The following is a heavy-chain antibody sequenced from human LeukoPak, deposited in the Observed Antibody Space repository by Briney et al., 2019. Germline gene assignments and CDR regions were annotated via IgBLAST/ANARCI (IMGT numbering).Heavy chain of an antibody. Sequence: QTGGSLRLSCAASGFTLSSYAMSWVRQAPGKGLEWVSAISGSGGSTYYADSVKGRFTISRDNSKNTLYLQMNSLRAEDTAVYYCARASSWSDYDTCGYFDYWGQGTLVTVSS. CDR1: GFTLSSYA. CDR3: ARASSWSDYDTCGYFDY. CDR2: ISGSGGST. V-gene: IGHV3-23*01. D-gene: IGHD3-22*01. J-gene: IGHJ4*02.